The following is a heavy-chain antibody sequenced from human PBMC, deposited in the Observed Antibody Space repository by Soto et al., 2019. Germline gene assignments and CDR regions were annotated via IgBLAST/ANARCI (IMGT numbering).Heavy chain of an antibody. Sequence: GGSLRLSCAASGFTFDDYAMHWVRQAPGKGLEWVSGISWNSGSIGYADSVKGRFTISRDNAKNSLYLQMNSLRAEDTALYYCAPFNNRRGRDYWGQGTLVTVSS. CDR1: GFTFDDYA. D-gene: IGHD1-26*01. J-gene: IGHJ4*02. CDR3: APFNNRRGRDY. CDR2: ISWNSGSI. V-gene: IGHV3-9*01.